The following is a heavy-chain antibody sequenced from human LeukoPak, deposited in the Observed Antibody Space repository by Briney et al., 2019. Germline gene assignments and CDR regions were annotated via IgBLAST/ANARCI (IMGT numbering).Heavy chain of an antibody. V-gene: IGHV5-51*01. J-gene: IGHJ6*03. Sequence: GESLKISCKGSGYSFTSYWIGWVRQMPGKGLEWMGIIYPGDSDTRYSPSFQGQVTISADKSISTAYLQWSSLKAADTAMYYCARHIQIAVAGTTYGYYYYMDVWGKGTTVTISS. CDR1: GYSFTSYW. CDR3: ARHIQIAVAGTTYGYYYYMDV. CDR2: IYPGDSDT. D-gene: IGHD6-19*01.